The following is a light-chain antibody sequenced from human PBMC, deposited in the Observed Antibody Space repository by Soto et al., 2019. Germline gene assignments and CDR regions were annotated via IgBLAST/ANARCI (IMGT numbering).Light chain of an antibody. Sequence: QSALTQPASVSGSPGQSITISCTGTSSDVGDYKYVSWYQKHPGKAPKALIYEVSNRPSGVSNRFSGSKSGNTASLTISGLQAEDEADYYCSSYTTSNTLVFGPVTKVTVL. J-gene: IGLJ1*01. CDR3: SSYTTSNTLV. CDR1: SSDVGDYKY. V-gene: IGLV2-14*01. CDR2: EVS.